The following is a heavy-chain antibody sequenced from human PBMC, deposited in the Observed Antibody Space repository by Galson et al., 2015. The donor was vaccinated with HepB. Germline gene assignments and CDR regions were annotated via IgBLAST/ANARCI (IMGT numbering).Heavy chain of an antibody. Sequence: SLRLSCAASGFTFSSYEMNWVRQAPGKGLEWVSYISSSGSAIYYADSVKGRFTISRDNAKNSLYLQMNSLRAEDTAVYYCARAAVTGIILKEYYFDYWGQGTLVTVSS. V-gene: IGHV3-48*03. CDR2: ISSSGSAI. J-gene: IGHJ4*02. CDR1: GFTFSSYE. CDR3: ARAAVTGIILKEYYFDY. D-gene: IGHD6-19*01.